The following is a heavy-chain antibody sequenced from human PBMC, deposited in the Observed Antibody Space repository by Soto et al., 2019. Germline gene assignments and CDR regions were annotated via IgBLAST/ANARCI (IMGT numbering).Heavy chain of an antibody. CDR2: IDWDDDK. CDR1: LFSLISRGVS. D-gene: IGHD2-2*01. V-gene: IGHV2-70*01. CDR3: ATRRQGPALSHFDY. Sequence: XGPTLLNPTQTLPLTCTFALFSLISRGVSVTWIRQPPGKALEWLALIDWDDDKYYSTSLKTRLTISKDTSKNQVVLTMTNMDPVDTATYYCATRRQGPALSHFDYWGQGTQVTVSS. J-gene: IGHJ4*02.